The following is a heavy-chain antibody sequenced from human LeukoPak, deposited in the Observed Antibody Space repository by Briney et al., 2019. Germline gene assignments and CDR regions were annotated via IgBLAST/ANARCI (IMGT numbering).Heavy chain of an antibody. J-gene: IGHJ4*02. D-gene: IGHD3-22*01. V-gene: IGHV3-23*01. CDR1: GFAFGSEA. CDR2: ISPAGGTT. CDR3: AGDSSGYKDSFFDY. Sequence: GGSLRLSCAVSGFAFGSEAMSWVRQSPARGLEWVASISPAGGTTYYADYVKGRFTISRDNAKNSLYLQMNSLRAEDTAVYYCAGDSSGYKDSFFDYWGQGTLVTVSS.